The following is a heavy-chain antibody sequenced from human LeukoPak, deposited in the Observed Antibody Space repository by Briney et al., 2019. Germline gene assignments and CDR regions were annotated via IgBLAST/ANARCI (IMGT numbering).Heavy chain of an antibody. CDR2: ISAYNGNT. J-gene: IGHJ4*02. CDR1: VYTFTSYG. D-gene: IGHD3-10*01. V-gene: IGHV1-18*01. Sequence: SSVNVSCKASVYTFTSYGISWVRQAPGQGREGMGWISAYNGNTNYAQKLQGRVTMTTDTSTSTAYMELRSLRSDDTAVYYCARGLSGSYGYYWGQGTLVTVSS. CDR3: ARGLSGSYGYY.